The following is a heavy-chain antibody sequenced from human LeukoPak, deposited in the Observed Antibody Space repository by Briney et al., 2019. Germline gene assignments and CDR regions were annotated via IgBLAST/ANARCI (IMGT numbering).Heavy chain of an antibody. CDR3: ARGVEQHLVRIGFDI. V-gene: IGHV3-64*02. CDR2: ISDNGGST. D-gene: IGHD6-13*01. J-gene: IGHJ3*02. CDR1: GFTFSTHG. Sequence: GGSLRLSCEASGFTFSTHGMHWVRQAPGKGLEDVSAISDNGGSTHYADSVKGRFTISRDNSKNTLYLQMGSLRAEDMAVYYCARGVEQHLVRIGFDIWGQGTMVTVSS.